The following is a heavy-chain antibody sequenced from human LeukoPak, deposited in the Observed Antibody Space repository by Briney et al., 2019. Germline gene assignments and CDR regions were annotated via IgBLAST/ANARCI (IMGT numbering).Heavy chain of an antibody. CDR2: INSDGTDT. V-gene: IGHV3-74*01. CDR1: GFTFSSYW. Sequence: GGSLRLSCVASGFTFSSYWMDWVRQAPGKGLVWVSRINSDGTDTRYADSVKGRFTISRDNSKNTLSLQMNSLRAEDTAVYYCAKEYYVLLVYALGGSFDYWGRGTLVTVSS. CDR3: AKEYYVLLVYALGGSFDY. J-gene: IGHJ4*02. D-gene: IGHD2-8*02.